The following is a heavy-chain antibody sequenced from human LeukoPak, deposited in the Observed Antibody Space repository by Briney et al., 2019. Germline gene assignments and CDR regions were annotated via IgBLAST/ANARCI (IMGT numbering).Heavy chain of an antibody. J-gene: IGHJ4*02. V-gene: IGHV4-4*07. CDR2: IYSSGSS. CDR1: GGSISSYW. D-gene: IGHD3-9*01. Sequence: PSETLSLTCTVSGGSISSYWWSWIRQPAGKGLEWIGRIYSSGSSNYNFAPESRVTISVDKLKNQFSLKLSSVTAADTAVYYCARDSADILTGFFEQWGQGTLVTVSS. CDR3: ARDSADILTGFFEQ.